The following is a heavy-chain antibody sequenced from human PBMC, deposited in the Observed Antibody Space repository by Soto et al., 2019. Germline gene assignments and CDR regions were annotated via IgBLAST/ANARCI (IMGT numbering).Heavy chain of an antibody. D-gene: IGHD3-10*01. CDR2: MSGSGGTA. CDR3: ANGRGQKLNFDY. CDR1: GCTFISYA. Sequence: EVQLLESGGGSVQPGGSLRLSCAASGCTFISYAMHWVRRPPGKGLEWVSSMSGSGGTAYYADTVKGRFSISRDSLVNTLYLPMTCLRAEDTAVYYCANGRGQKLNFDYWGQGTLVTVS. J-gene: IGHJ4*02. V-gene: IGHV3-23*01.